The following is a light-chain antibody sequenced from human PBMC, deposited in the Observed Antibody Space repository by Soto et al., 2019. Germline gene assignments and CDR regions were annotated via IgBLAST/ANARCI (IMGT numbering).Light chain of an antibody. CDR3: QQHGSSPLT. V-gene: IGKV3-20*01. CDR2: DAS. CDR1: QSVSGY. Sequence: EIVLTQSPGTLSLSVGERATLSCRASQSVSGYLAWYQQTPGQAPRLLIYDASNRATGIPDRFSGSGSGTDFTLTITRLEPEDFTVYYCQQHGSSPLTFGGGTTVDIK. J-gene: IGKJ4*01.